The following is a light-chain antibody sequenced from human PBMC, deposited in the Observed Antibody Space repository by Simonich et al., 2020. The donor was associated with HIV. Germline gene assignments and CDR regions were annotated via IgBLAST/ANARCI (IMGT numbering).Light chain of an antibody. CDR3: QQYYAAPIT. J-gene: IGKJ5*01. Sequence: DIVITQSPDSLAVSLGERATINCTFRQSLLSNNKNFLAWCQHKPGPPPKMLIYWASTRESGVPGRFSGSRSGTGFTRTIRSLQAEDVAVYYCQQYYAAPITFGQGTRLEI. CDR1: QSLLSNNKNF. CDR2: WAS. V-gene: IGKV4-1*01.